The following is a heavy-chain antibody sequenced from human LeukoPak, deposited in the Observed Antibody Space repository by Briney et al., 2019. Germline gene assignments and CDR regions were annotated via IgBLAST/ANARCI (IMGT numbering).Heavy chain of an antibody. V-gene: IGHV3-30-3*01. Sequence: GGSLRLSCAASGFTFSSYAIHWVRQAPGKGLEWVAVISYDGSNKYYADSVKGRFTISRDNSKNTLYLQMNSLRAEDTAVYYCAREGYSSGWYYFDYWGQGTLVTVSS. CDR1: GFTFSSYA. J-gene: IGHJ4*02. CDR3: AREGYSSGWYYFDY. D-gene: IGHD6-19*01. CDR2: ISYDGSNK.